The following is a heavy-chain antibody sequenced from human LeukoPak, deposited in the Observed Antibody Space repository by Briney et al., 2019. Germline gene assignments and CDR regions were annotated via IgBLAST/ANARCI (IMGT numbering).Heavy chain of an antibody. D-gene: IGHD1-26*01. Sequence: PGGSLRLSCATSGFTFSSFWMHWVRQAPGEGLVWVSRINTDGSNTIYADSVKGRFTTSRDNAKNTLYLQMNSLRAEDTAVYYCARDQSVAGPTTADYWGQGTLVTVSS. CDR2: INTDGSNT. J-gene: IGHJ4*02. CDR3: ARDQSVAGPTTADY. CDR1: GFTFSSFW. V-gene: IGHV3-74*01.